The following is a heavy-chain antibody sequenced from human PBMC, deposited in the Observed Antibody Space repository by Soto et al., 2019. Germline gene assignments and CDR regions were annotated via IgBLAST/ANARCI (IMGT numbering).Heavy chain of an antibody. CDR1: GVSIHNSHSF. CDR3: GRVVEGATRHTDLDS. J-gene: IGHJ5*01. V-gene: IGHV4-39*01. Sequence: QVHLQESGPGLVKPSETLSLTCTVSGVSIHNSHSFWGWIRQPPGKGLEFIGTVYYSGGAHYNSSLKSRVTISVATANNQVSLRMRSLTDADTAVYYCGRVVEGATRHTDLDSWGQETLVTVSS. CDR2: VYYSGGA. D-gene: IGHD2-21*01.